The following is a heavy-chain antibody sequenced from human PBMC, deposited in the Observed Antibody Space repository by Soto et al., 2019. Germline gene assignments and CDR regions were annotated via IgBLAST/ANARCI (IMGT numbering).Heavy chain of an antibody. CDR3: ARDRSYDSSGYYHANYGMDV. CDR1: GFTFSSCA. V-gene: IGHV3-23*01. D-gene: IGHD3-22*01. J-gene: IGHJ6*02. CDR2: IIDSGAST. Sequence: PGGSLRLSCAASGFTFSSCAMGWVRQAPGKGLEWVSDIIDSGASTYYADSVKGRFTISRDNSKNTLYLQMNSLRAEDTAVYYCARDRSYDSSGYYHANYGMDVWGQGTTVTVSS.